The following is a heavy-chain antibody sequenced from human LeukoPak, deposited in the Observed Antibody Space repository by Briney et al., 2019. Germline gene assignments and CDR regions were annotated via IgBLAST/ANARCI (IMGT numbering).Heavy chain of an antibody. J-gene: IGHJ6*03. V-gene: IGHV3-48*04. CDR3: ARSSPDYYYYFMDV. CDR2: INTGSSTM. CDR1: GFTFSSYY. Sequence: PGGSLRLSCAASGFTFSSYYMNWVRQAPGKGLEWVSYINTGSSTMYYAASEKGRITISRDNAKNSLYLQMNSLRAEDTGVYYCARSSPDYYYYFMDVWGKGTTVTVSS.